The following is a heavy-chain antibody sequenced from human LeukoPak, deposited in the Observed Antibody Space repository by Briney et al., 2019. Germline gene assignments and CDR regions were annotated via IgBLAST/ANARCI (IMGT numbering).Heavy chain of an antibody. CDR3: ARGELLTFRDYYYYMDV. CDR1: GYSFTDYY. D-gene: IGHD1-26*01. CDR2: INPDTGLT. Sequence: ASVKVSCKASGYSFTDYYIHWVRQAPGQGLEWLGWINPDTGLTNYAQRFQDRVTVTRDTSISTAYLELSRLTSDDTAVYYCARGELLTFRDYYYYMDVWGKGTTV. V-gene: IGHV1-2*02. J-gene: IGHJ6*03.